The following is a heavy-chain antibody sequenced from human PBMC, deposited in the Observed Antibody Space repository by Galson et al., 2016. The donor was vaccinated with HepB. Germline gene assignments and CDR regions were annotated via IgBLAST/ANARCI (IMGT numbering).Heavy chain of an antibody. CDR1: GFTFSDYY. D-gene: IGHD3-3*01. Sequence: SLRLSCAASGFTFSDYYMSWIRQAPGKGLEWLSYISGSGGSEYYPDSVKGRFIISRDNAKNSLYLQMNNLRAEDTAVYYCARDALRFLEWRDGGVFDIWGQGTVVTVSS. V-gene: IGHV3-11*01. CDR3: ARDALRFLEWRDGGVFDI. J-gene: IGHJ3*02. CDR2: ISGSGGSE.